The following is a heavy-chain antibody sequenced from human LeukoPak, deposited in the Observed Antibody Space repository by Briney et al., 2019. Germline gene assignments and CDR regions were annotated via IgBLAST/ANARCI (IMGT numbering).Heavy chain of an antibody. V-gene: IGHV3-21*01. CDR1: GFTFSSYS. CDR2: ISSSSSYI. CDR3: ARGRIAAAYQGGPDY. J-gene: IGHJ4*02. Sequence: GGSLRLSCAASGFTFSSYSMNWVRQAPGKGPEWVSSISSSSSYIYYADSVKGRFTISRDNAKNSLYLQMNSLRAEDTAVYYCARGRIAAAYQGGPDYWGQGTLVTVSS. D-gene: IGHD6-13*01.